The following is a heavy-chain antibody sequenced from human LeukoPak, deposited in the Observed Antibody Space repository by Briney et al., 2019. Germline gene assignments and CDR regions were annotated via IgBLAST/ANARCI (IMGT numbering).Heavy chain of an antibody. CDR2: ISGGST. CDR1: GFTFSSYA. V-gene: IGHV3-23*01. CDR3: AKRGGDGHPHDY. D-gene: IGHD3-16*01. J-gene: IGHJ4*02. Sequence: GGSLRLSCTASGFTFSSYAVSWVRQAPGKGLEWVSAISGGSTYYADSVKGRFTISRDNSKNTLFLQMNSLRAEDTAVYYCAKRGGDGHPHDYWGQGTLVTVSS.